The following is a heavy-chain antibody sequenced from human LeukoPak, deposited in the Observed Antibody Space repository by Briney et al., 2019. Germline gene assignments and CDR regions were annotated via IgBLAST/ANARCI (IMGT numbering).Heavy chain of an antibody. CDR2: IYYSGST. D-gene: IGHD6-19*01. J-gene: IGHJ4*02. V-gene: IGHV4-59*12. Sequence: PSETLSLTCTVSGGSISSYYWSWIRQPPGKGLEWIGYIYYSGSTNYNPSLKSRVTISVDTSKIQFSLKLSSVTAADTAVYYCARGAPGAVAVLVYWGQGTLVTVSS. CDR3: ARGAPGAVAVLVY. CDR1: GGSISSYY.